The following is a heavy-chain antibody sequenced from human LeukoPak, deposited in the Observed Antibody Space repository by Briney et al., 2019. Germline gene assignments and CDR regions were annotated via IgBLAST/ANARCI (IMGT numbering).Heavy chain of an antibody. CDR2: INYSGST. D-gene: IGHD1-14*01. CDR1: GGAFSTYF. Sequence: PSGTPSPPFAVYGGAFSTYFLAWIRQPPRKGAGGVWGINYSGSTNYNSSLKSRVTLSVDTSRNQCSLNLRYVTAADTAMYYCTRGRRVTLNRAPYDIWGQGTMVTVSS. CDR3: TRGRRVTLNRAPYDI. V-gene: IGHV4-34*01. J-gene: IGHJ3*02.